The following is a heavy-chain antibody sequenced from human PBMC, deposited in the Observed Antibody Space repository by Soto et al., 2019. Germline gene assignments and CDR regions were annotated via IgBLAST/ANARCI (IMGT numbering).Heavy chain of an antibody. CDR3: AKDYSSGWYDPPYYYYYGMDV. CDR2: IPYDGSNK. D-gene: IGHD6-19*01. CDR1: GFTFSSYG. Sequence: PGGSLRLSCAASGFTFSSYGMHWVRQAPGKGLEWVAVIPYDGSNKYYADSVKGRFTISRDNSKNTLYLQMNSLRAEDTAVYYCAKDYSSGWYDPPYYYYYGMDVWGQGTTVTVSS. V-gene: IGHV3-30*18. J-gene: IGHJ6*02.